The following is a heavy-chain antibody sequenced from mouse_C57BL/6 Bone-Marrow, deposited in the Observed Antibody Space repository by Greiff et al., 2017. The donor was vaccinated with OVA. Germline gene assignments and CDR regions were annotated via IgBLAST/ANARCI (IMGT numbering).Heavy chain of an antibody. Sequence: QVQLQQPGAELVKPGASVKMSCKASGSTFTSYWITWVTQRPGQGLEWIGDISPGSGSTNYNEKFKSKATLTVDTSYSTAYMQRSSLTSEYSAVYYCASRDYDWDYWGQGTTLTVSS. CDR1: GSTFTSYW. D-gene: IGHD2-4*01. J-gene: IGHJ2*01. CDR2: ISPGSGST. CDR3: ASRDYDWDY. V-gene: IGHV1-55*01.